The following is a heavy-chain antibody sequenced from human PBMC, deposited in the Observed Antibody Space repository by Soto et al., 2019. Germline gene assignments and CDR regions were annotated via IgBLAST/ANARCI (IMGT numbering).Heavy chain of an antibody. CDR3: VKDDGGYPSTAPH. CDR1: GITISNYP. V-gene: IGHV3-23*01. D-gene: IGHD3-22*01. CDR2: ISGSGDRT. J-gene: IGHJ4*02. Sequence: EVQLLESGGGSVQAGGSLRLSCAASGITISNYPMSWVRQAPGKGLDWVSGISGSGDRTYYADSAKGRFTISKDISKNSLSLQLDSLGVEDPAVYFCVKDDGGYPSTAPHWGKGTLVTVSS.